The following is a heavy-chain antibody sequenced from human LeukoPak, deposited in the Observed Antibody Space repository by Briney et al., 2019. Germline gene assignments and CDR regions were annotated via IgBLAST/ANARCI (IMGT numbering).Heavy chain of an antibody. D-gene: IGHD2-2*01. J-gene: IGHJ4*02. V-gene: IGHV3-23*01. CDR3: AKMGGRISAAVVN. Sequence: PGGSLRLSCAASGFTFNTYAMSWVRQAPGKGLEWVSGISGSGGGTYYADSVKGRFTISRDNSKSTLYLQMNSLRVEDTAVYYCAKMGGRISAAVVNWGQGTLVTVSS. CDR1: GFTFNTYA. CDR2: ISGSGGGT.